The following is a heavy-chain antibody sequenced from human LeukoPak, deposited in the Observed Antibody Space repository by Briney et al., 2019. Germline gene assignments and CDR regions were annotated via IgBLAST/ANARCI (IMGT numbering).Heavy chain of an antibody. J-gene: IGHJ5*02. V-gene: IGHV4-4*07. Sequence: SETLSLTCTVSGVSISSYYWSWIRQPAGKGLEWIGRISASGSTNYNPSLKSRVTMSVDTSKNQFSLKLSSVTAADTAVYYCARGAQYSYGSNWFDPWGQGTLVTVSS. D-gene: IGHD5-18*01. CDR3: ARGAQYSYGSNWFDP. CDR1: GVSISSYY. CDR2: ISASGST.